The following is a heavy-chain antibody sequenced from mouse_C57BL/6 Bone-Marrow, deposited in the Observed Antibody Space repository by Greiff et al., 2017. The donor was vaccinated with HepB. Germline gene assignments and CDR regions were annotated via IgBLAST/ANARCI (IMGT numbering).Heavy chain of an antibody. CDR2: IDPENGDT. D-gene: IGHD1-1*01. Sequence: VQLQQSGAELVRPGASVKLSCTASGFNIKDDYMHWVKQRPEQGLEWIGWIDPENGDTEYASKFQGKATITADTSSNTAYLQLSSLTSEDTAVYYCTTGSSLAWFAYWGQGTRVTVSA. V-gene: IGHV14-4*01. CDR1: GFNIKDDY. J-gene: IGHJ3*01. CDR3: TTGSSLAWFAY.